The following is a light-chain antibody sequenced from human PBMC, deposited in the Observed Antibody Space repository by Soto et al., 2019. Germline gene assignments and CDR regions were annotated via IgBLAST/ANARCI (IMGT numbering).Light chain of an antibody. Sequence: IQMTHSPSTLSASVGDRVTITPRASQSISSWLAWYQQKPGKAPKLLIYDASSLESGVPSRFSGSGSGTEFTLTISSLQPDDFATYYCQQYNSYSRTFGQGTKVDIK. CDR1: QSISSW. CDR3: QQYNSYSRT. V-gene: IGKV1-5*01. CDR2: DAS. J-gene: IGKJ1*01.